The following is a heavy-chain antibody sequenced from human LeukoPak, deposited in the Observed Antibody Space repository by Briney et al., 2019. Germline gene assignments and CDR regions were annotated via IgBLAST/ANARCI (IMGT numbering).Heavy chain of an antibody. CDR2: INHSGST. V-gene: IGHV4-34*01. Sequence: SETLSLTCAVYGGSFSGYYWSWIRQPPGKGLEWIGEINHSGSTNYNPSLKSRVTISVDTSKNQFSLKLSSVTAADTAVYYCASKAKYYDILTGYFGDAFDIWGQGTMVTVSS. CDR1: GGSFSGYY. D-gene: IGHD3-9*01. J-gene: IGHJ3*02. CDR3: ASKAKYYDILTGYFGDAFDI.